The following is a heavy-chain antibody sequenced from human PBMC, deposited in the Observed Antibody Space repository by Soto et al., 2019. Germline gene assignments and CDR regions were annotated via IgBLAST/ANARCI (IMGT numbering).Heavy chain of an antibody. Sequence: QVQLVESGGGVVQPGRSLRLSCAASGFTFSSYGMHWVRQAPGKGLEFVGFISNDGRNKYYADFVKGRFTISRDNSKNTLYLQMNSLRAEDTAVYYCAKESGYSYGYYYYYGMDVWGQGTTVTVSS. J-gene: IGHJ6*02. V-gene: IGHV3-30*18. CDR3: AKESGYSYGYYYYYGMDV. CDR1: GFTFSSYG. D-gene: IGHD5-18*01. CDR2: ISNDGRNK.